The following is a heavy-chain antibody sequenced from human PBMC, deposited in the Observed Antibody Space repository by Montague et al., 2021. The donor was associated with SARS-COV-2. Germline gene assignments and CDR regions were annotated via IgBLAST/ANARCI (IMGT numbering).Heavy chain of an antibody. J-gene: IGHJ4*02. CDR2: IYYSGST. CDR3: ARHMGQVYGGNTNVPTFGY. Sequence: SETLSLTCTVSGGSISSSSYYWGWIRQPPGKGLEWIGSIYYSGSTYYSPSLKSRVTISVDTSKNQFSLKLSSVTAADTAVYYCARHMGQVYGGNTNVPTFGYWGQGTLVTVSS. CDR1: GGSISSSSYY. D-gene: IGHD4-23*01. V-gene: IGHV4-39*01.